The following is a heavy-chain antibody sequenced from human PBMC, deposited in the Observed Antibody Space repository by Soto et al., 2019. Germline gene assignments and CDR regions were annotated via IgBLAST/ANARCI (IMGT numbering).Heavy chain of an antibody. Sequence: PSETLSLTCTVSGGSISSYYWSWIRQPPGKGLEWIGYIYYSGSTNYNPSLKSRATISVDTSKNQFSLKLSSVTAADTAVYYCARVYSGYDFYYFDYWGQGTLVTAPQ. D-gene: IGHD5-12*01. J-gene: IGHJ4*02. CDR2: IYYSGST. CDR3: ARVYSGYDFYYFDY. V-gene: IGHV4-59*01. CDR1: GGSISSYY.